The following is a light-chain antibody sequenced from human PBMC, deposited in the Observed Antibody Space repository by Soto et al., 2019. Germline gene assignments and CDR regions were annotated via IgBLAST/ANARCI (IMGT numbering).Light chain of an antibody. V-gene: IGLV2-23*02. CDR1: SSDVGSYNL. Sequence: QSALTQPASVSGSPGQSITISCTRTSSDVGSYNLVSWYQQHPGKAPKLMIYEVSKRPSGVSNRFSGSKSGNTASLTISGLQAEDEADYYCCSYAGSRVVFGGGTKLTVL. CDR3: CSYAGSRVV. J-gene: IGLJ3*02. CDR2: EVS.